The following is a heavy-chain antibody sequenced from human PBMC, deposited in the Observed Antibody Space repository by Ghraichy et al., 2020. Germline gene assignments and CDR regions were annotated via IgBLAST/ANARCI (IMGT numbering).Heavy chain of an antibody. CDR1: GFSLSSLY. CDR2: IKQDGSEK. D-gene: IGHD3-10*01. Sequence: GESLNISCAGSGFSLSSLYINWVRQAPGKGLEWVANIKQDGSEKFSVDSLKGRFTISRDNAKNSVYLQMNSLRAEDTAVYYCAGGSGWIQVYWGQGILVTVSS. CDR3: AGGSGWIQVY. V-gene: IGHV3-7*01. J-gene: IGHJ4*02.